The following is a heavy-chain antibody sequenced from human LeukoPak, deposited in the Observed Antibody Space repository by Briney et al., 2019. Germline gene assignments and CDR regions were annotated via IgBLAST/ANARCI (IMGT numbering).Heavy chain of an antibody. CDR1: GGSISSDY. V-gene: IGHV4-4*07. CDR2: IYTSGST. Sequence: SETLSLTCTVSGGSISSDYWSWIRQPAGKGLEWIGRIYTSGSTNYNPSLKSRVTISVDTSKNQFSLKLSSVTAADTAVYYCARDKGGAVPSSHAFDIWGQGTMVTVSS. CDR3: ARDKGGAVPSSHAFDI. J-gene: IGHJ3*02. D-gene: IGHD6-19*01.